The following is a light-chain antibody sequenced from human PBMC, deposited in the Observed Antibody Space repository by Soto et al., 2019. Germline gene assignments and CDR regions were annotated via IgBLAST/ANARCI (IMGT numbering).Light chain of an antibody. CDR2: EVS. V-gene: IGLV2-8*01. J-gene: IGLJ2*01. CDR3: SSYAGSNNWV. Sequence: QSDLTQPPSASGSPGQSVAISCTGSSSDVGGNNYVSWYQQHPGKAPKLMIYEVSKRPSGVPDRFSGSKSGNTASLTVSGLQAEDEADYYCSSYAGSNNWVFGGGTKVTVL. CDR1: SSDVGGNNY.